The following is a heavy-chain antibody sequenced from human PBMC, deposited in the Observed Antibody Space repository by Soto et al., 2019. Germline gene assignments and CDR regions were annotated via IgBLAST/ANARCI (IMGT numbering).Heavy chain of an antibody. Sequence: QVQLQESGPGLVEPSGTLSLTCTVSGGSISTSNWWNWVRQAPGKGLEWIGRIYHTGTTNYNPSLKRRVTISVDKSKGQFSLKLTSVTAADTAVYYCARVGHITVIGGGDYWGQGTLVTVSS. V-gene: IGHV4-4*02. CDR1: GGSISTSNW. CDR2: IYHTGTT. D-gene: IGHD3-16*01. J-gene: IGHJ4*02. CDR3: ARVGHITVIGGGDY.